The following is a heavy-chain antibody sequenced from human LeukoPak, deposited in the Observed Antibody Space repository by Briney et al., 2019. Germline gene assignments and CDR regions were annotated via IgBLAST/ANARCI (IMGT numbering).Heavy chain of an antibody. CDR2: FSAYTGET. Sequence: ASVKVSCKASGFNFNTFGITWLRQAPGHGLEWMGFFSAYTGETNYAQRLQGRVTMTRDTSTNTAFLHLRSLRPDDTAVYYCARDTPESSAWYFWGQGTLVTVSS. D-gene: IGHD6-13*01. CDR1: GFNFNTFG. CDR3: ARDTPESSAWYF. J-gene: IGHJ4*02. V-gene: IGHV1-18*01.